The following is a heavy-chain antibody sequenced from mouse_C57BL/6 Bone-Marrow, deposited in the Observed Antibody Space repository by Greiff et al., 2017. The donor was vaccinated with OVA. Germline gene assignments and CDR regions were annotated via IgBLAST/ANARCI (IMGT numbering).Heavy chain of an antibody. V-gene: IGHV14-4*01. J-gene: IGHJ1*03. CDR1: GFNIKDDY. Sequence: EVQGVESGAELVRPGASVKLSCTASGFNIKDDYMHWVKQRPEQGLEWIGWIDPENGDTEYASKFQGKATITADTSSNTAYLQLSSLTSEDTAVYYCTTYHYSIWYFDVWGTGTTVTVSS. CDR2: IDPENGDT. CDR3: TTYHYSIWYFDV. D-gene: IGHD2-5*01.